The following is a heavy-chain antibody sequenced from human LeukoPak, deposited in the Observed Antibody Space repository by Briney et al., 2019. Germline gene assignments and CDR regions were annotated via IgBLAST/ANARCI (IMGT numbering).Heavy chain of an antibody. Sequence: GGSLRLSCAASGFTFSSYAMTWVRQAPGKGLEWVGFIRSRTYGGTAEYAASVKGRFTISRDDSKSIAYLQMNSLKSEDTAVYYCTRDQPLGEWGQGTLVTVSS. CDR1: GFTFSSYA. D-gene: IGHD3-16*01. CDR2: IRSRTYGGTA. J-gene: IGHJ4*02. CDR3: TRDQPLGE. V-gene: IGHV3-49*04.